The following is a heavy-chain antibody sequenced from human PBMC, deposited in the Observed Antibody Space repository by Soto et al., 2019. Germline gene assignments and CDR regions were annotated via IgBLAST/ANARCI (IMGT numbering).Heavy chain of an antibody. CDR1: GSSISSGYY. V-gene: IGHV4-38-2*02. CDR2: IYHSGST. D-gene: IGHD3-22*01. CDR3: ARDLVVGQGMDV. Sequence: SETLSLTCAVSGSSISSGYYWGWIRQPPGKGLEWIGSIYHSGSTYYNPSLKSRVTISVDTSKNQFSLKLSSVTAADTAVYYCARDLVVGQGMDVWGQGTTVTVSS. J-gene: IGHJ6*02.